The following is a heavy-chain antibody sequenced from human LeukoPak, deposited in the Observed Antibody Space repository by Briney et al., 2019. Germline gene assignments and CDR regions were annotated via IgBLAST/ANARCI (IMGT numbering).Heavy chain of an antibody. CDR1: GFIFSTYT. Sequence: GGSLRLSCAASGFIFSTYTMNWVRQAPGKGLEWVSSISTTSSYIYYADSVKGRFTISRDNAKNSLYLQMNSLRAEDTAVYYCARDRDYASSGYYDYWGQGTLVTVSS. J-gene: IGHJ4*02. CDR3: ARDRDYASSGYYDY. V-gene: IGHV3-21*01. D-gene: IGHD3-22*01. CDR2: ISTTSSYI.